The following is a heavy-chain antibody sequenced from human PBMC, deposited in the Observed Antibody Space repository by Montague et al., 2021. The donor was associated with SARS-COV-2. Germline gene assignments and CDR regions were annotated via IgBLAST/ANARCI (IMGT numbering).Heavy chain of an antibody. CDR1: GFSIGSGDY. CDR3: VREKAGGLRNVFDI. J-gene: IGHJ3*02. CDR2: IYHSGTT. Sequence: SETLSLTCTVSGFSIGSGDYWGWLRPPPGKGLEWIGSIYHSGTTYYNPSLQSRLTMSIDTSTNQFSLRLTSVTAADTAVFFCVREKAGGLRNVFDIGAKGQRSPSLQ. V-gene: IGHV4-38-2*02.